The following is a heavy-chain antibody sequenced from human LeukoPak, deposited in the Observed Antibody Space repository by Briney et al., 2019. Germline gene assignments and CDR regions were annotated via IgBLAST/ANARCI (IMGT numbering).Heavy chain of an antibody. J-gene: IGHJ6*03. CDR1: GYSFTSYW. D-gene: IGHD5-24*01. V-gene: IGHV5-51*01. CDR2: IYPGDSGT. Sequence: GESLKVSCKGSGYSFTSYWIGWVRQMPGKGLESMGIIYPGDSGTRYSPSFQGQVTISADKSINTAYLQWSSLKASDTAMYYCARQGRGYSPYYYYYMDVWGKGTTVTVSS. CDR3: ARQGRGYSPYYYYYMDV.